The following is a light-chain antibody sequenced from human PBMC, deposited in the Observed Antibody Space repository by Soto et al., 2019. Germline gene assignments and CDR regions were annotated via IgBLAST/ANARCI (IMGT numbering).Light chain of an antibody. J-gene: IGKJ1*01. CDR1: QSVSSN. V-gene: IGKV3-15*01. CDR2: GAS. Sequence: EIVMTQSPATLSVSPEERATLSCRASQSVSSNLAWYQQKTGQAPRLLIYGASTRATGIPASFSGSGSGTEFTLTISSLQSEDFAVYYCQQYNNWPRTFGQGTKV. CDR3: QQYNNWPRT.